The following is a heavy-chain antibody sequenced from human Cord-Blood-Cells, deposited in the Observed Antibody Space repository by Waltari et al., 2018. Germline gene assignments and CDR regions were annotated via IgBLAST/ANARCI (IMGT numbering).Heavy chain of an antibody. CDR1: GDSVSSNSAA. Sequence: QVQLQQSGPGLVKPSQTLSLTCAISGDSVSSNSAAWNWIRQSPSRGLEWLGRTYYRSKGYNDYAVSVKSRITINPDTSKNQFSLQLNSVTPEDTTVYYCARDMSNTLYCSGGSCYSAMGYWGQGTLVTVSS. CDR3: ARDMSNTLYCSGGSCYSAMGY. V-gene: IGHV6-1*01. CDR2: TYYRSKGYN. J-gene: IGHJ4*02. D-gene: IGHD2-15*01.